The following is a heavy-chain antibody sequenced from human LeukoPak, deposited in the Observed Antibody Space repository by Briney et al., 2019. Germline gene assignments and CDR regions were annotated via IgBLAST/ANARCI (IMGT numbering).Heavy chain of an antibody. Sequence: RLLRLPSVASGSTFRGFGMTWARHAPGKGLEWVAHINQDGSEKYYLHSVKGRFTIPRDNAKNSLYLQMNSLRAEDTAVYYCVRSRGATGYWGQGTLVTVSS. CDR2: INQDGSEK. J-gene: IGHJ4*02. CDR1: GSTFRGFG. CDR3: VRSRGATGY. V-gene: IGHV3-7*01. D-gene: IGHD1-26*01.